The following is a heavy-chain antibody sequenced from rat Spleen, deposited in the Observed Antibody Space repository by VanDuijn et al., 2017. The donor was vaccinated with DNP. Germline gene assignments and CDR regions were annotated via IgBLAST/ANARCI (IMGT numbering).Heavy chain of an antibody. Sequence: EVQLVESGGGLVQPGRSMKLSCVASGFTFSTFPMAWVRQAPMKGLEWVATITTAGGTYYRDSVKGRFTVSRDNAKSSLYLQMDSLRSEDTATYYCASFNYFDYWGQGVMVTVSS. D-gene: IGHD1-3*01. CDR3: ASFNYFDY. CDR2: ITTAGGT. CDR1: GFTFSTFP. V-gene: IGHV5-46*01. J-gene: IGHJ2*01.